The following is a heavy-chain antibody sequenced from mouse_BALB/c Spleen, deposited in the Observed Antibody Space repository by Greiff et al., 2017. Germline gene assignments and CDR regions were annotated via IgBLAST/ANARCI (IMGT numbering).Heavy chain of an antibody. D-gene: IGHD4-1*01. CDR1: GFAFSSYD. Sequence: EVMLVESGGGLVKPGGSLKLSCAASGFAFSSYDMSWVRQTPEKRLEWVAYISSGGGSTYYPDTVKGRFTISRDNAKNTLYLQMSSLKSEDTAMYYCARHLLTPFDYWGQGTTLTVSS. J-gene: IGHJ2*01. CDR2: ISSGGGST. V-gene: IGHV5-12-1*01. CDR3: ARHLLTPFDY.